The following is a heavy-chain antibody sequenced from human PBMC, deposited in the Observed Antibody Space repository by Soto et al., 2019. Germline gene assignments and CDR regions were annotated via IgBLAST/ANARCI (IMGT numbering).Heavy chain of an antibody. CDR2: ISGSGGSI. Sequence: EVQLLDSGGGLVQPGGALRLSCSASGFIFSSSAMNWVRQAPGKGLEWVSAISGSGGSIYYADSVKGRSTISRDNSKTTLYLQMDSLRAEDTAVYYCARGGGDSLRYGMDVWGQGTTVTVSS. CDR1: GFIFSSSA. CDR3: ARGGGDSLRYGMDV. V-gene: IGHV3-23*01. D-gene: IGHD2-21*02. J-gene: IGHJ6*02.